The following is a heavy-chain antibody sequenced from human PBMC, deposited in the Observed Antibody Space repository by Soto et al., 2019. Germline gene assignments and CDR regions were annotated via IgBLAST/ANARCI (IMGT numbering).Heavy chain of an antibody. Sequence: PSETLSLTCAVSGGSISSGGYSWSWIRQPPGKGLEWIGYIYHSGSTYYNPSLKSRVTISVDRSKNQFSLKLSSVTAADTAVYYCARYCSSTSCYSNWFDPWGQGTLVTVPS. CDR3: ARYCSSTSCYSNWFDP. CDR1: GGSISSGGYS. V-gene: IGHV4-30-2*01. J-gene: IGHJ5*02. CDR2: IYHSGST. D-gene: IGHD2-2*02.